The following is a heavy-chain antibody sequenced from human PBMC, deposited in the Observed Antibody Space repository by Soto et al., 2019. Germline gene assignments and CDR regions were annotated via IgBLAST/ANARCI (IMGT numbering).Heavy chain of an antibody. V-gene: IGHV4-30-4*02. CDR3: ALYNWHHRLDY. D-gene: IGHD1-20*01. Sequence: SDTLSLTCTVSGGSISSGYYYCSWIRQSPGKGLEWIGYIYYSGSTFYNPSLQSRISISIDTSKSQFSLKLNSVTAADTAVYYCALYNWHHRLDYWGQGTMVTVSS. J-gene: IGHJ4*02. CDR1: GGSISSGYYY. CDR2: IYYSGST.